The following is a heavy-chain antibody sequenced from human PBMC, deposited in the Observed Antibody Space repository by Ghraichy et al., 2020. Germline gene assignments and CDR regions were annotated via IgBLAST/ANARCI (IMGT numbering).Heavy chain of an antibody. V-gene: IGHV1-18*04. CDR1: GYTFTSYG. CDR2: ISAYNGNT. J-gene: IGHJ6*02. D-gene: IGHD2-2*01. CDR3: ARDGLIVVVPAATNYYYYGMDV. Sequence: ASVKVSCKASGYTFTSYGISWVRQAPGQGLEWMGWISAYNGNTNYAQKLQGRVTMTTDTSTSTAYMELRSVRSDDTAVYYCARDGLIVVVPAATNYYYYGMDVWGQGTTVTVSS.